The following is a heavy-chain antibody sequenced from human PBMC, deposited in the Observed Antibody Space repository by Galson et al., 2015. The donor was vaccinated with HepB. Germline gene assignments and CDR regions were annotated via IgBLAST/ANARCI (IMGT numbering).Heavy chain of an antibody. CDR1: GFGFDTHA. CDR3: AKGYGLFDY. D-gene: IGHD5-18*01. J-gene: IGHJ4*02. V-gene: IGHV3-23*01. Sequence: SLRLSCAASGFGFDTHAMSWVRQAPGKGLEWISGISGNGDSTFYGDSVKGRFTVSRDNSKNILFLQMNSLRAEDTGLYFCAKGYGLFDYWGQGTLVTVSS. CDR2: ISGNGDST.